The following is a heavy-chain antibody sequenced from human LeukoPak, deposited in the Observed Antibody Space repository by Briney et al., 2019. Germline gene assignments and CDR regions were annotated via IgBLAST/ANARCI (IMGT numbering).Heavy chain of an antibody. V-gene: IGHV3-53*01. CDR1: GFTVNSNF. CDR2: IYSGGST. CDR3: AKIFRANIPLAVYYYQYIDV. Sequence: QTGGSLRLSCAASGFTVNSNFMTWVRQAPGKGLESVALIYSGGSTYYADSVNGRFTIFRENSKNTLYLDMGGLRAEDTAIYYCAKIFRANIPLAVYYYQYIDVWGKGTTVTVSS. J-gene: IGHJ6*03.